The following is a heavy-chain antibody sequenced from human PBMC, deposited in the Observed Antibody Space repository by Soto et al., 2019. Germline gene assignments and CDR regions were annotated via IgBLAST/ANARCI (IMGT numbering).Heavy chain of an antibody. CDR2: IDPPGGAT. J-gene: IGHJ3*02. D-gene: IGHD3-10*01. V-gene: IGHV1-46*01. CDR3: ERHYPSAFDI. CDR1: GYVFAAYT. Sequence: ASVKVSCKASGYVFAAYTIHWLRQAPGQGPEWMGIIDPPGGATTYAQKFQGRVSMTRDTSTSTVYVELSSLRSEDTAVYYCERHYPSAFDIWGQGTMVTVSS.